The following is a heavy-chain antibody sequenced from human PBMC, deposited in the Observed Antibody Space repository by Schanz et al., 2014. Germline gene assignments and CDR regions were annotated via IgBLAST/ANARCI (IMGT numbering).Heavy chain of an antibody. Sequence: QVHLQASGPGLVKPSETLSLTCTVSGGSISNNYWGWIRQPPGKGLEWIGNIYSSRSTNYNPSLKSRVTISGDTSKNQFSLRLSSVTAADTAVYCCASFVTRGCYLDYWGQGTLVTVSS. V-gene: IGHV4-59*01. J-gene: IGHJ4*02. CDR1: GGSISNNY. D-gene: IGHD3-10*01. CDR2: IYSSRST. CDR3: ASFVTRGCYLDY.